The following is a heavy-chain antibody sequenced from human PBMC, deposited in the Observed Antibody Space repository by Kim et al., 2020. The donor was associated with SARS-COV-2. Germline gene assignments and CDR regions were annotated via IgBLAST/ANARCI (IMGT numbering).Heavy chain of an antibody. V-gene: IGHV3-33*01. Sequence: GGSLRLSCAASGFTFSSYGMHWVRQAPGKGLEWVAVIWYDGSNKYYADSVKGRFTISRDNSKNTLYLQMNSLRAEDTAVYYCASGERYCSSTSCYRDDILLDAFDIWGQGTMVTVSS. CDR2: IWYDGSNK. CDR1: GFTFSSYG. CDR3: ASGERYCSSTSCYRDDILLDAFDI. J-gene: IGHJ3*02. D-gene: IGHD2-2*01.